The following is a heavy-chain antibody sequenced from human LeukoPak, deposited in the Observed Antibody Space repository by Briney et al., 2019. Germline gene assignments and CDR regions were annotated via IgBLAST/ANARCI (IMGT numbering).Heavy chain of an antibody. CDR1: GFPFSTYT. D-gene: IGHD1-1*01. V-gene: IGHV3-21*01. CDR3: ARHDDIGIFRNGLDV. J-gene: IGHJ6*02. CDR2: ISSSSSYI. Sequence: GSPRLSCAASGFPFSTYTMNWVRQAPGKGLEWVSSISSSSSYIYYADSMKGRFTISRDNAKNSLFLQINNLRAEDTAVYYCARHDDIGIFRNGLDVWGQGTTVTVSS.